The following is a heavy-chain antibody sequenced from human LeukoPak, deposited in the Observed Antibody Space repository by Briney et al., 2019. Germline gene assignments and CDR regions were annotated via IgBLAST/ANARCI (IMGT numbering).Heavy chain of an antibody. V-gene: IGHV3-48*03. D-gene: IGHD5-12*01. J-gene: IGHJ6*03. CDR3: ARRRGYSGFQYYYYMDV. Sequence: GGSLRLSCAASGFSFSSYEMNWVRQAPGKGLEWVSYISSSGSTIYYADSVKGRFTISRDNAKNSLYLQMNSLRAEDTAVYYCARRRGYSGFQYYYYMDVWGKGTTVTISS. CDR2: ISSSGSTI. CDR1: GFSFSSYE.